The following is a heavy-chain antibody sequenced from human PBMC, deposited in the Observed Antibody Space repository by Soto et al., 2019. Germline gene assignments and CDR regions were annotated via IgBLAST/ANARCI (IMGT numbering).Heavy chain of an antibody. CDR3: EKNGQPPYYYYGMDV. J-gene: IGHJ6*02. CDR1: GYTFSRYG. V-gene: IGHV1-18*01. Sequence: QGQLVQSGPEVKKPGASVKVSCKTSGYTFSRYGISWVRQAPGQGLEWMGWISGYNGDTNYAQKVQGRVTMTIDTSTYTDYMEMRSLSSDDTAIYYCEKNGQPPYYYYGMDVWGQVTTVTVSS. D-gene: IGHD2-8*01. CDR2: ISGYNGDT.